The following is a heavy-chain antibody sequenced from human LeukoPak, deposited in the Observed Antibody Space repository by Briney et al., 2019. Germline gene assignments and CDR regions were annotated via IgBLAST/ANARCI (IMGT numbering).Heavy chain of an antibody. CDR3: ARDNSVRDEAWWFYP. J-gene: IGHJ5*02. D-gene: IGHD5-24*01. CDR2: ISPTGGST. CDR1: GYTFTNNW. V-gene: IGHV1-46*01. Sequence: ASVKVSCKAFGYTFTNNWMHWVRQAPGQGPEWMGLISPTGGSTAYAQRFQGRVTLTRDMSTSTDYLELSSLRSEDTAVYYCARDNSVRDEAWWFYPWGQGTLVTVSS.